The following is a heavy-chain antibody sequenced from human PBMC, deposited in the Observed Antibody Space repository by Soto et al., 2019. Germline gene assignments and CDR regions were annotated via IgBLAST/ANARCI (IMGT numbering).Heavy chain of an antibody. CDR2: IYYSGYT. CDR3: ARHNGPLYVGYYYDMDV. D-gene: IGHD3-16*01. J-gene: IGHJ6*02. CDR1: GGSISSSSYY. Sequence: SETLSLTCTVCGGSISSSSYYGGWIRQPPGKGLEWIGSIYYSGYTYYNPSLKSRVTISVDTFKNQFSLKLSSVTAADTAVYYCARHNGPLYVGYYYDMDVWGQGTTVTVSS. V-gene: IGHV4-39*01.